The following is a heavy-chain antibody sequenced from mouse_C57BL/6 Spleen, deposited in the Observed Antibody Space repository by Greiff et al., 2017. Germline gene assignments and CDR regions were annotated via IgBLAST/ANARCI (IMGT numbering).Heavy chain of an antibody. Sequence: LQQLLPEFLGPGAPFSFSSTLLAFNIKNTYMHGLKQRPEQGLEGIGRFDPVNGNTKYAPKFQGKATITADTSSNTAYLQRSSLTSEDTAIYYCARGDSSGYEAMDYWGQGTSVTVSS. V-gene: IGHV14-3*01. CDR1: AFNIKNTY. D-gene: IGHD3-2*02. CDR3: ARGDSSGYEAMDY. J-gene: IGHJ4*01. CDR2: FDPVNGNT.